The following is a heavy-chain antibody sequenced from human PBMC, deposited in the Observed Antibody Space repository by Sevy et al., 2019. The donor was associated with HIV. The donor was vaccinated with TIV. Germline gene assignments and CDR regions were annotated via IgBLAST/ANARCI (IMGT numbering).Heavy chain of an antibody. CDR3: ARGIGSSGGY. Sequence: GGSLRLSCACSGFTLSTDWMHWVRQVPGKDLDWVSHIDYDGSVTDYADSVRGRFTISRDNVKNTVYLQMTSLRAEDTAIYYSARGIGSSGGYWGQGTLVTVSS. V-gene: IGHV3-74*01. CDR1: GFTLSTDW. CDR2: IDYDGSVT. D-gene: IGHD6-13*01. J-gene: IGHJ4*02.